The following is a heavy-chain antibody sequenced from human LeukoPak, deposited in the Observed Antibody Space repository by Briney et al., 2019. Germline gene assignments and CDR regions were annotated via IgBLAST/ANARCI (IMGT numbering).Heavy chain of an antibody. V-gene: IGHV4-59*01. CDR1: GASISIYY. Sequence: SETLSLTCTVSGASISIYYWSWIRQPPGKGLEWIGYIYYRGSTNYNPSLKSRVTISVDTSKNQFSLKLSSVTAADTAVYYCASGPYPAAGTDHQFDYWGQGTLVTVSS. J-gene: IGHJ4*02. D-gene: IGHD6-13*01. CDR2: IYYRGST. CDR3: ASGPYPAAGTDHQFDY.